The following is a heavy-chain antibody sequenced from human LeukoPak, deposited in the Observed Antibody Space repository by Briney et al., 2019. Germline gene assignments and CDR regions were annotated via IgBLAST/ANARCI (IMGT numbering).Heavy chain of an antibody. CDR1: GYTFTSYY. V-gene: IGHV1-2*02. D-gene: IGHD2-15*01. Sequence: ASVKVSCKAAGYTFTSYYMHWVRQPPGQGREWMGSINPNSGGTNYAQKFQGRVTMHRDTSIRTDYMELSRLRSDDTAVYYCATLNGLLGFDYWGQGTLVTVSS. J-gene: IGHJ4*02. CDR3: ATLNGLLGFDY. CDR2: INPNSGGT.